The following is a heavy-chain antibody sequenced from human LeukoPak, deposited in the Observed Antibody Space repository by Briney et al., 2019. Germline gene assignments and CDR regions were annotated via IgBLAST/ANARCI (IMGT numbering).Heavy chain of an antibody. CDR1: GYTFTGHY. Sequence: ASVKVSCKASGYTFTGHYMHWVRQAPGQGLEWMGWINPNSGGTNYAQKFQGRVTMTRDTSISTAYMELSRLRSDDTAVYYCARDRVVMVAATLKRKYYYYMDVWGKGTTVTVSS. CDR3: ARDRVVMVAATLKRKYYYYMDV. CDR2: INPNSGGT. D-gene: IGHD2-15*01. J-gene: IGHJ6*03. V-gene: IGHV1-2*02.